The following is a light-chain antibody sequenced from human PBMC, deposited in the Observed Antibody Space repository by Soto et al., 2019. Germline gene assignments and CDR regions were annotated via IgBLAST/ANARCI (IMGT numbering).Light chain of an antibody. CDR2: DAS. CDR3: QQYNNWPRT. CDR1: QSINNY. Sequence: DIQMTQSPSSLSASVGDRITITCRSSQSINNYLNWYQQRPGKAPKVIIYDASSLQSGVPSRFSGSESGTEFALPISSLQSEDFAVYYCQQYNNWPRTFGQGTKVEIK. V-gene: IGKV1-39*01. J-gene: IGKJ1*01.